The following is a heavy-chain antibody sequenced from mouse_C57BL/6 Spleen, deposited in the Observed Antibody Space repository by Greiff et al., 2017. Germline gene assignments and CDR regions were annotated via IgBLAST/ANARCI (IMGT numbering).Heavy chain of an antibody. V-gene: IGHV1-72*01. CDR3: ARSKPYYGSSSDAMDY. CDR1: GYTFTSYW. CDR2: IDPNSGGT. J-gene: IGHJ4*01. D-gene: IGHD1-1*01. Sequence: QSCKASGYTFTSYWMHWVKQRPGRGLEWIGRIDPNSGGTKYNEKFKSKATLTVDKPSSTAYMQLSSLTSEDSAVYYCARSKPYYGSSSDAMDYWGQGTSVTVSS.